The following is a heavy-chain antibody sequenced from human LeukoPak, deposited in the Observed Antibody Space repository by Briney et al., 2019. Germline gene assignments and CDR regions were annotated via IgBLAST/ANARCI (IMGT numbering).Heavy chain of an antibody. CDR1: GYTLTELS. CDR2: FGPEDGET. V-gene: IGHV1-24*01. CDR3: ATDSEVRGSFDY. J-gene: IGHJ4*02. D-gene: IGHD3-10*01. Sequence: ASVKVSCKVSGYTLTELSMHWVRQAPGKGLEWMGGFGPEDGETIYAQKFQGGVTMTEDTSTDTAYMELSSLRSEDTAVYYCATDSEVRGSFDYWGQGTLVTVSS.